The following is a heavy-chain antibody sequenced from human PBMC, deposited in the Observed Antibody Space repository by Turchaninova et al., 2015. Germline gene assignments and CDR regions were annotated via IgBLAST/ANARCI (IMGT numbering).Heavy chain of an antibody. CDR1: GFTFTTFA. Sequence: QVQLVESGGGGVQPGGSLRLSCAESGFTFTTFAMLWVRLAPGQGLEWVVFIRNDGSIKTXXDYXXXRFXXSRDXSKNTXXLQXXXLRTEDTXXXYCAKDEGPXSNGXXWGQGTLVTXSS. V-gene: IGHV3-30*02. D-gene: IGHD6-19*01. J-gene: IGHJ1*01. CDR3: AKDEGPXSNGXX. CDR2: IRNDGSIK.